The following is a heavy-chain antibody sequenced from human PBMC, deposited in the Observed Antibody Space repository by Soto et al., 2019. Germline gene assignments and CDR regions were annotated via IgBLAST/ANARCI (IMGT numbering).Heavy chain of an antibody. CDR1: GYSFTSYW. J-gene: IGHJ4*02. Sequence: LGESLKISCKGSGYSFTSYWIGWVRQMPGKGLEWMGIIYPGDSDTRYSPSFQGQVTMTRDTSISTAYMELSRLRSDDTAVYYCAREEYVWGSYRYRYFDYWGQGTLVTVSS. D-gene: IGHD3-16*02. V-gene: IGHV5-51*01. CDR2: IYPGDSDT. CDR3: AREEYVWGSYRYRYFDY.